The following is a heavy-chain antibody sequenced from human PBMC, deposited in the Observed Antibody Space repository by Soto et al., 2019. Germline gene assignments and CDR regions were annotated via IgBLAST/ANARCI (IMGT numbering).Heavy chain of an antibody. Sequence: PSETLSLTCTVSGGSISSGGYYWSWIRQHPGKGLEWIGYIYYSGSTYYNPSLKSRVTISVDTSKNQFSLKPSSVTAADTAVYYCARDGPITIFGVAHYGMDVWGQGTTVTVSS. J-gene: IGHJ6*02. CDR2: IYYSGST. V-gene: IGHV4-31*03. CDR3: ARDGPITIFGVAHYGMDV. CDR1: GGSISSGGYY. D-gene: IGHD3-3*01.